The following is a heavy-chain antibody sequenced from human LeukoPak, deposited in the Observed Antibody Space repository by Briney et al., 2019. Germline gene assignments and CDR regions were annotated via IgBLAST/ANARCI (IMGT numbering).Heavy chain of an antibody. D-gene: IGHD6-13*01. J-gene: IGHJ4*02. CDR2: IYTSGST. CDR1: GGSISSYY. V-gene: IGHV4-4*08. CDR3: ASSIAAAGEY. Sequence: SETLSLTCTVSGGSISSYYWSWIRQPPGKGLEWIGRIYTSGSTNYNPSLKSRVTISVDTSKNQFSLKLSSVTAADTAVYYCASSIAAAGEYWGQGTLATVSS.